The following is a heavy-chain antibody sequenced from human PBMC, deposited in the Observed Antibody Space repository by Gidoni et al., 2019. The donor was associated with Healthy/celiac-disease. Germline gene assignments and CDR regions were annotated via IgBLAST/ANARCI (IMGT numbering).Heavy chain of an antibody. Sequence: QVQLQESGPGLVKPSQTLSLTRPVSGGSISSGGYYWSWIRQHPGKGLEWIGYIYYSGSTYYNPSLKSRVTISVDTSKNQFALKLSSVTAADTAVYYCARERQRTRRFDIWGQGTMVTVSS. V-gene: IGHV4-31*03. CDR2: IYYSGST. CDR1: GGSISSGGYY. D-gene: IGHD1-1*01. CDR3: ARERQRTRRFDI. J-gene: IGHJ3*02.